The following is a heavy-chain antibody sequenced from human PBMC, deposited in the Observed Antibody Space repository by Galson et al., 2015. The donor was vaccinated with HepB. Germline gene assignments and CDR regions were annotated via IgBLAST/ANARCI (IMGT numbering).Heavy chain of an antibody. D-gene: IGHD3-10*01. CDR2: ISYDGSNK. CDR1: GFTFSSYA. CDR3: ARDGGPLWFGEDVFDY. J-gene: IGHJ4*02. Sequence: SLRLSCAASGFTFSSYAMHWVRQAPGKGLEWVAVISYDGSNKYYADSVKGRFTISRDNSKNTLYLQMNSLRAEDTAVYYCARDGGPLWFGEDVFDYWGQGTLVTVSS. V-gene: IGHV3-30*04.